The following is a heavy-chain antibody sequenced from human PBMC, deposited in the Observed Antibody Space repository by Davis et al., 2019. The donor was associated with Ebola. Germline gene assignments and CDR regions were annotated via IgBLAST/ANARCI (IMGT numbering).Heavy chain of an antibody. CDR2: ISSSGSTI. D-gene: IGHD5-12*01. Sequence: GESLKISCAASGFTFSDYYMSWIRQAPGKGLEWVSYISSSGSTIYYADSVKGRFTISRDNAKNSLYLQMNSLRAEDTAVYYCARTYSGYVEVYYYYGMDVWGQGTTVTVSS. J-gene: IGHJ6*02. V-gene: IGHV3-11*01. CDR3: ARTYSGYVEVYYYYGMDV. CDR1: GFTFSDYY.